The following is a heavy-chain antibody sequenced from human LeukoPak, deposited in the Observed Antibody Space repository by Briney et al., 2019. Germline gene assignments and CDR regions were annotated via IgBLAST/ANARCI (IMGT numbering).Heavy chain of an antibody. V-gene: IGHV3-9*01. J-gene: IGHJ4*02. CDR3: AKDSCGSISCSYSD. D-gene: IGHD2-2*01. CDR1: GFIFDDYA. CDR2: ISWNSGSI. Sequence: GRSLRLSCAASGFIFDDYAMHWVRQAPGKGLEWVSGISWNSGSIGYAVSVKDRFTISRDNAKNSLYLQMNNLRAEDTALYYCAKDSCGSISCSYSDWGQGTLVTVSS.